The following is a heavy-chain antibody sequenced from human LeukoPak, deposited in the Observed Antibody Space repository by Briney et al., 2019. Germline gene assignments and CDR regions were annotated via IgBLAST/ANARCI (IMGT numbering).Heavy chain of an antibody. V-gene: IGHV4-59*11. Sequence: SETLSLTCAVSGDSFSSHYWTWIRQSPGTGLVWIGYISHIGRTNYNPSLKSRVTISIDTSKNQFSLKLRSVTAADTAVYYCARDLVTVTKGFDIWGQGTMVSVSS. D-gene: IGHD4-17*01. CDR1: GDSFSSHY. CDR2: ISHIGRT. CDR3: ARDLVTVTKGFDI. J-gene: IGHJ3*02.